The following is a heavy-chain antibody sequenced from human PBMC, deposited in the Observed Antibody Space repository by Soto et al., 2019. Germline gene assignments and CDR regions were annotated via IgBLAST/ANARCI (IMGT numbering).Heavy chain of an antibody. V-gene: IGHV1-69*10. CDR1: GGTFSSNA. D-gene: IGHD2-15*01. CDR3: ARVLYCSGGSCYPLYGMDV. Sequence: GASVKVSCKASGGTFSSNAISWVRQAAGQGLEWMGGIIPILDTAKYAQKFQGRVTITVDKSTSTAYMEVGSLRSEDTAVYYCARVLYCSGGSCYPLYGMDVWGQGTTVTVSS. CDR2: IIPILDTA. J-gene: IGHJ6*02.